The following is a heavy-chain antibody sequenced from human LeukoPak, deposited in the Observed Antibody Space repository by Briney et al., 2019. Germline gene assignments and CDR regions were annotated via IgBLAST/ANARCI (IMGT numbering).Heavy chain of an antibody. CDR2: IWYDGSNK. Sequence: GGSLRLSCAASGFTFSSYGMHWVRQAPGKGLEWVAVIWYDGSNKYYADSVKGRFTISRDNSKNTLYLQMNSLRAEDTAMYYCARDGSGWYKYYYYGMDVWGQGTTVTVSS. D-gene: IGHD6-19*01. J-gene: IGHJ6*02. CDR3: ARDGSGWYKYYYYGMDV. V-gene: IGHV3-33*01. CDR1: GFTFSSYG.